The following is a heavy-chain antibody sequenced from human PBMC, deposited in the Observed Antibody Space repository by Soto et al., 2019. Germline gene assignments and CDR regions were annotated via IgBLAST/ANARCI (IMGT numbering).Heavy chain of an antibody. J-gene: IGHJ3*02. D-gene: IGHD2-2*01. CDR1: GYTLTSYG. V-gene: IGHV1-18*01. Sequence: GASVKVCCKASGYTLTSYGISWVRQAKGQGLEWMGWISAYNGNTNYAQKLQGRVTMTTDTSTSTAYMELRSLRSDDTAVYYCARGFDIVVGWGAFDIWGQGTMVTVS. CDR2: ISAYNGNT. CDR3: ARGFDIVVGWGAFDI.